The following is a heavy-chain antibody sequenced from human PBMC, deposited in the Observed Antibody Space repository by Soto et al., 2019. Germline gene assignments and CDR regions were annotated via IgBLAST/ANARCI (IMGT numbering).Heavy chain of an antibody. Sequence: PSETLSLTCAVSGGSISSSNWWSWVRQPPGKGLEWIGEIYHSGSTNYNPSLKSRVTLSVDTSKNQFSLNLTSVTATDTAVYYCARGKKRQLWSYTWFDPWGQGSLVTVSS. J-gene: IGHJ5*02. CDR1: GGSISSSNW. CDR3: ARGKKRQLWSYTWFDP. V-gene: IGHV4-4*02. D-gene: IGHD5-18*01. CDR2: IYHSGST.